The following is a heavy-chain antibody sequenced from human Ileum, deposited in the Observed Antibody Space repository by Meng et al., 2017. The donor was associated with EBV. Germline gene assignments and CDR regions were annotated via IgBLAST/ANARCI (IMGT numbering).Heavy chain of an antibody. CDR2: IPHRGSS. Sequence: QVQFRESGPALAEPSETLSLSCAVSGDSITKHNWWAWVRQPPGKGLEWIGEIPHRGSSAYNPSLKSRVSMSIDKSKNQFSLKLTSVTAADTAVYHCLRGSGGSVWGQGTLVTVFS. J-gene: IGHJ1*01. CDR1: GDSITKHNW. D-gene: IGHD3-10*01. CDR3: LRGSGGSV. V-gene: IGHV4-4*02.